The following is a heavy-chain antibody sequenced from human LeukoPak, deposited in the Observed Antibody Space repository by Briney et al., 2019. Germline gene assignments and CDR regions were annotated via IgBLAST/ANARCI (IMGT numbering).Heavy chain of an antibody. CDR2: IYYSGRT. CDR3: ARARYYGSGSYYKHYYYYYMDV. D-gene: IGHD3-10*01. V-gene: IGHV4-39*02. CDR1: GGSISSSSYY. Sequence: SETLSLTCTVSGGSISSSSYYWGWIRQPPGKGLEWIGSIYYSGRTYYNPSLKSRVTISVDTSKNQFSLKLSSVTAADTAVYYCARARYYGSGSYYKHYYYYYMDVWGKGTTVTVSS. J-gene: IGHJ6*03.